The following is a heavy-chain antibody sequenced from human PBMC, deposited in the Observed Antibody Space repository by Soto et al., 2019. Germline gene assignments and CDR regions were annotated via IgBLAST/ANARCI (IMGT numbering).Heavy chain of an antibody. CDR1: GFTFSSYG. Sequence: QVQLVESGGGVVQPGRSLRLSCAASGFTFSSYGMYWVHQAPGKGLEWVAVIWNDGSNKYYADSVKDRFTISRDNTKNTLYLHMDSLLAEDTAVYYCAREVWVILGVTGDDYWGEGALVTVSS. D-gene: IGHD1-26*01. CDR3: AREVWVILGVTGDDY. J-gene: IGHJ4*02. CDR2: IWNDGSNK. V-gene: IGHV3-33*01.